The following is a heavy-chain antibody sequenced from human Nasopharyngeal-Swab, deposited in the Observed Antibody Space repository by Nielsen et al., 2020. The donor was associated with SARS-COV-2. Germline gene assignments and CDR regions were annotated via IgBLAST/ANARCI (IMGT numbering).Heavy chain of an antibody. J-gene: IGHJ6*03. V-gene: IGHV4-59*01. D-gene: IGHD3-3*01. CDR3: ARVGGLWSAGFYYYYMDV. CDR2: IYYSGST. Sequence: RHAPVKGLEWVGYIYYSGSTNYNPSLKRRVTISVDTSKNQFSLKLSSVTAADTAVYYCARVGGLWSAGFYYYYMDVWGKGTTVTVSS.